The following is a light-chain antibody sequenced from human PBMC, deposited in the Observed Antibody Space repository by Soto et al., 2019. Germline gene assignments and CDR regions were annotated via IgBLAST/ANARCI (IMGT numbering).Light chain of an antibody. J-gene: IGKJ1*01. V-gene: IGKV3-15*01. CDR2: GAS. CDR1: QSVSSN. Sequence: EIVLTQSPGTLSLSPGERATLSCRASQSVSSNLAWYQQKPGQAPRLLIYGASTRATGIPAKFSGSGSGTEFTLTISSLQSEDFAVYYCQQYSNWPPVTFGQGTKV. CDR3: QQYSNWPPVT.